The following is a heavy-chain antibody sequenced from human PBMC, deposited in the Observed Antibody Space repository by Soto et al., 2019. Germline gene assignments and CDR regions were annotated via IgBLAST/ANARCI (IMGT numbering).Heavy chain of an antibody. Sequence: ASVKVSCKASGGTFSSYTISWVRQAPGQGLEWMGRIIPILGIANYAQKFQGRVTITADKSTSTAYMELSSLRSEDTAVYYCATTYYYASGSYFTDYWGPGTLVTVSS. CDR1: GGTFSSYT. CDR3: ATTYYYASGSYFTDY. V-gene: IGHV1-69*02. D-gene: IGHD3-10*01. CDR2: IIPILGIA. J-gene: IGHJ4*02.